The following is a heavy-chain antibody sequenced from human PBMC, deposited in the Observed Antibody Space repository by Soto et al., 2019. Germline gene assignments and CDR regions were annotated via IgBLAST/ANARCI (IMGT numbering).Heavy chain of an antibody. J-gene: IGHJ4*02. D-gene: IGHD6-19*01. CDR2: ISGSGGST. V-gene: IGHV3-23*01. Sequence: EVQLLESGGGLVQPGGSLRLSCAASGFTFSSYAMSWVRQAPGKGLEWVSAISGSGGSTYYADSVKGRFTISRDNSKNTLYLQMNSLRAEDTAVYYCAKDQEGIAVAGYYFDYWGQGTLVTVSP. CDR3: AKDQEGIAVAGYYFDY. CDR1: GFTFSSYA.